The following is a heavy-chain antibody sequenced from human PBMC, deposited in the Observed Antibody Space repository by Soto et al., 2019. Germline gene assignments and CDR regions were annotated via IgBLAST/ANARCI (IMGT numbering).Heavy chain of an antibody. CDR1: GGSISSSSYY. J-gene: IGHJ4*02. V-gene: IGHV4-39*01. CDR3: ARTVLRFLEWLPDYYFDY. D-gene: IGHD3-3*01. Sequence: SETLSLTCTVSGGSISSSSYYWGWIRQPPGKGLEWIGSIYCSGSTYYNPSLESRVTISVDTSKNQFSLKLSFVTAADTAVYYCARTVLRFLEWLPDYYFDYWGQGTLVTVSS. CDR2: IYCSGST.